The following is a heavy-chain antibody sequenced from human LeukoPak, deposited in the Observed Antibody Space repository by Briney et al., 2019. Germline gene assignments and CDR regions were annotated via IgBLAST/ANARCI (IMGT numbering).Heavy chain of an antibody. D-gene: IGHD6-19*01. CDR1: GYSISSGYY. CDR2: IYHSGST. J-gene: IGHJ4*02. Sequence: SETLSLTCTVSGYSISSGYYWGWIRQPPGKGLEWIGSIYHSGSTYYNPSLKSRVTISVDTSKNQFSLKLSSVTAADTAVYYCARYARGAVAGDYWGQGTLVTVSS. V-gene: IGHV4-38-2*02. CDR3: ARYARGAVAGDY.